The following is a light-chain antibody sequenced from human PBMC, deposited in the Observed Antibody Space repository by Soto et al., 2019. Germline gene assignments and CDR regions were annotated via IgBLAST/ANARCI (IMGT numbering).Light chain of an antibody. CDR3: QQRSNWIFT. CDR2: DAS. J-gene: IGKJ3*01. Sequence: EVVLTQSPATLSLSPGEGATLSCRASQSVSNYLAWYQQRPGQAPRLLIYDASSRATGIPARFSGSGSGTAFTLTITSLEPEVFAVYYCQQRSNWIFTFGPGTIVDIK. CDR1: QSVSNY. V-gene: IGKV3-11*01.